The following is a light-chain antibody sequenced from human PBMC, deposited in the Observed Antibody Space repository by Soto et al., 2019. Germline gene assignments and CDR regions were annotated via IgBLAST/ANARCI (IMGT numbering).Light chain of an antibody. CDR2: DVS. CDR3: SSFTTTSRV. Sequence: QSALTQPASVSGSPGQSITISCTVNFGGYNSVSWYQQHPGNAPKPMIYDVSHRPSGVSSRFSGSKSGNTASLTISGLQAEDEADYYCSSFTTTSRVFGGGTKLTVL. J-gene: IGLJ3*02. CDR1: FGGYNS. V-gene: IGLV2-14*03.